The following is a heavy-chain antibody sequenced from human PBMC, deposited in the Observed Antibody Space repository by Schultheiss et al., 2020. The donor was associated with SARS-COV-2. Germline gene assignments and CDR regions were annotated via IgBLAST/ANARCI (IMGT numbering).Heavy chain of an antibody. D-gene: IGHD4-17*01. J-gene: IGHJ4*02. V-gene: IGHV3-30*04. CDR1: GFTFSSYA. CDR2: IWYDGSNK. Sequence: GGSLRLSCAASGFTFSSYAMHWVRQAPGKGLEWVAVIWYDGSNKYYADSVKGRFTISRDNSKNTLYLQMNSLRAEDTAVYYCANPIYYGDYPLQWGQGTLVTVSS. CDR3: ANPIYYGDYPLQ.